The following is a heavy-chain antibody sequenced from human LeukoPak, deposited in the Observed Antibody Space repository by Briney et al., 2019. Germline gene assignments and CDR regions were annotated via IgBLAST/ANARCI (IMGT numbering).Heavy chain of an antibody. D-gene: IGHD6-13*01. Sequence: GRSLRLSCAASGFTFSSYAMHWVRQAPGKGLEWVAVISYDGSNKYYADSVKGRFTISRDNSKNTLYLQMNSLKTEDTAVYYCTTDPGIAAYYYYYGMDVWGQGTTVTVSS. V-gene: IGHV3-30-3*01. CDR2: ISYDGSNK. CDR3: TTDPGIAAYYYYYGMDV. J-gene: IGHJ6*02. CDR1: GFTFSSYA.